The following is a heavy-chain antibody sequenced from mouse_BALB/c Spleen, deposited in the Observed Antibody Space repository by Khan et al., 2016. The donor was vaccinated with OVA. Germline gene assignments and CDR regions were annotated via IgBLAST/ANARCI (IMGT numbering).Heavy chain of an antibody. CDR1: GFNIKDYY. CDR3: ARSGYFAWFGY. J-gene: IGHJ3*01. CDR2: IDPENGKS. V-gene: IGHV14-1*02. Sequence: VQLQQSGAELVRPGALVKLSCKASGFNIKDYYIHWVKQRPEQGLEWIGWIDPENGKSIYDPKFQDKASITADTSSNTAYLQLSSLTSEDTAVYYCARSGYFAWFGYGGQGTLVTVSA.